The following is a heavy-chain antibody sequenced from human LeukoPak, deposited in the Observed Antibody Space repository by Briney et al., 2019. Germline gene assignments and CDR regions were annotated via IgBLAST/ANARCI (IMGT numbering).Heavy chain of an antibody. CDR1: GFSFTTYW. D-gene: IGHD3/OR15-3a*01. CDR3: TRDFWTDY. J-gene: IGHJ4*02. V-gene: IGHV3-21*01. CDR2: ISGSSSYI. Sequence: GGSLRLSCAASGFSFTTYWMSWVRQAPGKGLEWVSSISGSSSYIYYADSVKGRFTISRDNARNFLYLQLSSLRAEDTAVYYCTRDFWTDYWGQGTLVTVSS.